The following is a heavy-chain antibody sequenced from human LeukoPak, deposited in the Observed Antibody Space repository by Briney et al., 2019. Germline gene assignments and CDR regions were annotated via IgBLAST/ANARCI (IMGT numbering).Heavy chain of an antibody. CDR1: GYSENFYG. V-gene: IGHV1-69*06. CDR3: ARDNDSRDPPHFDY. J-gene: IGHJ4*02. D-gene: IGHD3-16*01. Sequence: ASVKVSCKTSGYSENFYGITWVRQVAGQGLEWMGWIIPIFGTTNYARKFRGRVTLTADKSTRTAYMELSSLRSEDTAVYYCARDNDSRDPPHFDYWGQGTLVTVSS. CDR2: IIPIFGTT.